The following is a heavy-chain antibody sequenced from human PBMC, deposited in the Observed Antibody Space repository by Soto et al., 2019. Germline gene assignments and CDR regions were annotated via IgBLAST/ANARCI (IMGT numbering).Heavy chain of an antibody. CDR1: GFTFSDYY. CDR3: ARDRRDGYNFLQVPHFDY. J-gene: IGHJ4*02. CDR2: ISSSSSYT. Sequence: PGGSLRLSCAASGFTFSDYYMSWIRQAPGKGLEWVSYISSSSSYTNYADSVKGRFTISRDNAKNSLYLQMNSLRAEDTAVYYCARDRRDGYNFLQVPHFDYWGQGTLVTVSS. V-gene: IGHV3-11*06. D-gene: IGHD5-12*01.